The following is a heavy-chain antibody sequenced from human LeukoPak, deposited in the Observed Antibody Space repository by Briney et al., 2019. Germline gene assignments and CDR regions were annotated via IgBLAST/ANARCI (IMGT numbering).Heavy chain of an antibody. CDR3: ARLLDNDISGDPDTFDV. Sequence: PSETLSLTCTVSGGSLSGHYWSWIRQPPGKRLKWIGYVSNSGTTKYNPSLPSGATISIDTSKSQFSLTRTSVTSADTAVYSCARLLDNDISGDPDTFDVWGQGILVIVSS. CDR2: VSNSGTT. J-gene: IGHJ3*01. CDR1: GGSLSGHY. V-gene: IGHV4-59*11. D-gene: IGHD3-22*01.